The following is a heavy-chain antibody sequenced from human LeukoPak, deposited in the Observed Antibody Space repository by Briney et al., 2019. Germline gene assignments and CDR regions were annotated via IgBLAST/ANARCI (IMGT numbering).Heavy chain of an antibody. CDR1: GFTFSSYE. V-gene: IGHV3-48*03. J-gene: IGHJ4*02. D-gene: IGHD3-16*01. CDR2: ISSSGSTI. Sequence: GGSLRLSCAASGFTFSSYEMNWVRQAPGKGLEWVSYISSSGSTIYYADSVKGRFTTSRDNAKNSLYLQMDSLRVEDTAVYYCARDPPSRGTRYFDYWGQGILVTVSS. CDR3: ARDPPSRGTRYFDY.